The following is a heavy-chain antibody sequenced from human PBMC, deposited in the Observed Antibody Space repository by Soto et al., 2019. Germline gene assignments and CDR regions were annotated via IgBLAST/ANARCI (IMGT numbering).Heavy chain of an antibody. V-gene: IGHV2-5*02. J-gene: IGHJ3*02. CDR2: IYWDDDK. CDR1: GFSLSTSGVG. Sequence: QITLKESGPTLVKPTQTLTLTCTFSGFSLSTSGVGVGWIRQPPGKALEWLALIYWDDDKRYSPSLKSRLTNTKDTSXXQXVXXMTNMDPVDTATYYCAHRPYYYDSSGYLEGDAFDIWGQGTMVTVSS. CDR3: AHRPYYYDSSGYLEGDAFDI. D-gene: IGHD3-22*01.